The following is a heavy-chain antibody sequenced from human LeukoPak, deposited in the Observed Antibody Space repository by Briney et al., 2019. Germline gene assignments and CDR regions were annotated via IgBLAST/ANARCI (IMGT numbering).Heavy chain of an antibody. J-gene: IGHJ4*02. CDR2: NYYSGST. CDR3: GRHRIGDSRCFDC. V-gene: IGHV4-59*08. Sequence: SETLSCTGTGSGGTINCYYWMRLAHPPGLGWMGIGYNYYSGSTNHNPSLKSRVNISVDASKNQFSLRLSSVTAADPGVYFWGRHRIGDSRCFDCWGQGTVDSVSS. D-gene: IGHD3-16*01. CDR1: GGTINCYY.